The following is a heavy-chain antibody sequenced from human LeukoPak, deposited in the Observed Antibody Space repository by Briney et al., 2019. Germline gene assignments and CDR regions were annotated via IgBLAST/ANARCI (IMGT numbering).Heavy chain of an antibody. Sequence: SETLTLTCTVSGVSISSYYWSWIRQPAGKGLEWIGRIYSTGSTNYNPSLKSPVTMSVDTPKNQFSLRLRSATAADTAVYYCAIHKRPVVAALHWFDPWGQGTLVTVSS. CDR3: AIHKRPVVAALHWFDP. CDR1: GVSISSYY. J-gene: IGHJ5*02. CDR2: IYSTGST. D-gene: IGHD2-15*01. V-gene: IGHV4-4*07.